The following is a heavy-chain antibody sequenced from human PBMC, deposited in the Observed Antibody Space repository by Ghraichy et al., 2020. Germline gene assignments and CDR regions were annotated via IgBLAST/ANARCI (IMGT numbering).Heavy chain of an antibody. Sequence: GESLNISCAASGFTFSSYGMHWVRQAPGKGLEWVAVIWYDGSNKYYADSVKGRFTISRDNSKNTLYLQMNSLRAEDTAVYYCARVGYYDSSGYPPPFDYWGQGTLVTVSS. D-gene: IGHD3-22*01. V-gene: IGHV3-33*01. CDR3: ARVGYYDSSGYPPPFDY. CDR1: GFTFSSYG. CDR2: IWYDGSNK. J-gene: IGHJ4*02.